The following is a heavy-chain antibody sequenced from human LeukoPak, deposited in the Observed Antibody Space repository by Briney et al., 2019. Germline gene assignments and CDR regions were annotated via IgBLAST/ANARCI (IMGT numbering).Heavy chain of an antibody. Sequence: GGSLRLSCAASGFTFSTYAMSWVRQAPGKGLEWVSAISGSGDSTYYADSVKGRFTISRDNSKNTLYLQMNSLRAEDTAVYYCAKDRQKGSGSYFYYFDYWGQGTLVTVSS. CDR3: AKDRQKGSGSYFYYFDY. J-gene: IGHJ4*02. V-gene: IGHV3-23*01. CDR2: ISGSGDST. CDR1: GFTFSTYA. D-gene: IGHD3-10*01.